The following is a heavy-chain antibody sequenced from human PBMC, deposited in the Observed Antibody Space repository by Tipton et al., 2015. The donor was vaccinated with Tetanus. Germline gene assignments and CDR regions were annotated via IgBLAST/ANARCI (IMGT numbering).Heavy chain of an antibody. D-gene: IGHD1-1*01. J-gene: IGHJ6*02. CDR3: AKDPGRRNWNPCGLDV. CDR2: TSGSGGSR. V-gene: IGHV3-23*01. Sequence: SLRLSCAASGFIFSSYGIRWVRQAPGKGLEWVSATSGSGGSRYYADSVKGRFTISRDNSKNTLYLQMNSLRAEDTAVYYCAKDPGRRNWNPCGLDVWGQGPPVPVS. CDR1: GFIFSSYG.